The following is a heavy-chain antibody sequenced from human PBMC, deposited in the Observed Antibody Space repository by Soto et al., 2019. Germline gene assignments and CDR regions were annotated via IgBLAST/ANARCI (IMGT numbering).Heavy chain of an antibody. V-gene: IGHV1-46*01. CDR2: INPSGGST. J-gene: IGHJ4*02. CDR3: ARNEVGVPFEY. CDR1: GYTLTSYY. Sequence: ASVKVSCKASGYTLTSYYMHWVRQAPGQGLEWMGIINPSGGSTSYAQKFQGRVTMTRDTSTSTVYMELSSLRSEDTAVYYCARNEVGVPFEYWGQGTLVTVSS. D-gene: IGHD1-26*01.